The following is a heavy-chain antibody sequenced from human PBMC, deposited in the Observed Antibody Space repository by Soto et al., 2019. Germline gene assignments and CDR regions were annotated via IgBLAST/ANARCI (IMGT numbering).Heavy chain of an antibody. D-gene: IGHD2-21*02. J-gene: IGHJ4*01. CDR1: GYTFTSHG. V-gene: IGHV1-18*04. Sequence: ASVKVSCKDSGYTFTSHGINWVRQAPGQGLEWMGWISGYNGNTNFAQNLQGRVTMTADTSTSTAYMELRSLRSDDTAVYYCASWAGQARDFVGPFGYCGHRPRFTVCS. CDR2: ISGYNGNT. CDR3: ASWAGQARDFVGPFGY.